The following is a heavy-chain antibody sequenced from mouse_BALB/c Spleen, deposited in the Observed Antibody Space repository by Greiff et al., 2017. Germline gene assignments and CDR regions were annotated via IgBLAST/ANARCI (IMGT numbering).Heavy chain of an antibody. Sequence: QVQLQQPGAELVKPGASVKLSCKASGYTFTSYWMHWVKQRPGQGLEWIGEIDPSDSYTNYNQKFKGKATLTVDKSSSTAYMQLSSLTSEDSAVYYCARSGGSSPYYFDYWGQGTTLTVSS. CDR3: ARSGGSSPYYFDY. V-gene: IGHV1-69*02. J-gene: IGHJ2*01. CDR2: IDPSDSYT. CDR1: GYTFTSYW. D-gene: IGHD1-1*01.